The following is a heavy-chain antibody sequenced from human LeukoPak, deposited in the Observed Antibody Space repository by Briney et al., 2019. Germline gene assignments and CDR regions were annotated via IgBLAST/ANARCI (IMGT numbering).Heavy chain of an antibody. J-gene: IGHJ6*03. CDR1: GGSFSGYY. D-gene: IGHD6-6*01. CDR2: INHSGST. V-gene: IGHV4-34*01. CDR3: ARLSSSSGQRPKYYYYYMDV. Sequence: SETLSLTCAVYGGSFSGYYWSWIRQPPGKGLEWTGEINHSGSTNYNPSLKSRVTISVDTSKNQFSLKLSSVTAADTAVYYCARLSSSSGQRPKYYYYYMDVWGKGTAVTVSS.